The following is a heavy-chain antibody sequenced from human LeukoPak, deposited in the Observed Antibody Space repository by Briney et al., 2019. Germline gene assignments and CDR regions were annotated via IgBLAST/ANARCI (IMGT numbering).Heavy chain of an antibody. V-gene: IGHV4-38-2*02. CDR2: IYHSGST. CDR3: ARVHVNSGYYFGDAFDI. D-gene: IGHD3-22*01. CDR1: GYSITRGSY. J-gene: IGHJ3*02. Sequence: SETLSLTCTVSGYSITRGSYWGWIRQPPGKGLEWIANIYHSGSTYYNPSLKSRVTISVDTSKNQFSLKLSSVTAADTTIYYCARVHVNSGYYFGDAFDIWGQGTMVTVSS.